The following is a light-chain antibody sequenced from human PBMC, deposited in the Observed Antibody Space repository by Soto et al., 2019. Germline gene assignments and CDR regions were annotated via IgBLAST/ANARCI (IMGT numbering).Light chain of an antibody. CDR3: HQYVTSPRT. V-gene: IGKV3-20*01. CDR1: QSISSSY. Sequence: EIVLTQSPGTLSLSPGERATVSCRASQSISSSYLAWYQQKGGQAPRLLIYGASSRAPAIPDRFSGSGSGTDFTLTISRLEPEDVAVYYCHQYVTSPRTFGQGTKVEI. CDR2: GAS. J-gene: IGKJ1*01.